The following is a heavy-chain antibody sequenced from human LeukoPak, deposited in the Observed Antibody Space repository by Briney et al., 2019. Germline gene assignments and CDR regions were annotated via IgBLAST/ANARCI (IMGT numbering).Heavy chain of an antibody. CDR3: AKVNSAYDFWSGYYTSVSGWFDP. Sequence: PGGSLRLSCAASGFTFRSYAMSWVRQAPGKGLEWVSAISGSGGSTYYADSVKGRFTISRDNSKNTLYLQMNSLRAEDTAVYYCAKVNSAYDFWSGYYTSVSGWFDPWGQGTLVTVSS. CDR1: GFTFRSYA. J-gene: IGHJ5*02. D-gene: IGHD3-3*01. CDR2: ISGSGGST. V-gene: IGHV3-23*01.